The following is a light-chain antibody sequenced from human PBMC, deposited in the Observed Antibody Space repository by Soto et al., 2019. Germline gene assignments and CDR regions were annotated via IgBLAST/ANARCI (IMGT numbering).Light chain of an antibody. CDR1: QAIRND. V-gene: IGKV1-17*01. Sequence: DIQMTQSPSSLSASLGERVTSACRASQAIRNDLGWYQQKPAKAPKRLIYAASSLESGVPSRFSGSGSGTEFTLTISSLQPEDSATYYCLQHKTYPRTFGQGTKVDIK. CDR3: LQHKTYPRT. CDR2: AAS. J-gene: IGKJ1*01.